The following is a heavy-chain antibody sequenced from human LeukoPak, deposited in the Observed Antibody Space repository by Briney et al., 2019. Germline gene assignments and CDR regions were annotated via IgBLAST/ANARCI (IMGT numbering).Heavy chain of an antibody. V-gene: IGHV4-59*02. D-gene: IGHD3-22*01. Sequence: PSETLSLTCTVSGGSVSSYYWSWIRQPPGKGLEWIGYIDSSGSTNYNPSLKSRVTFSFDTSKNQFSLKLSSVTAADAAVYYCARGGYYDSSGYTSYYFDYWGQGTLVTVSS. CDR1: GGSVSSYY. CDR2: IDSSGST. CDR3: ARGGYYDSSGYTSYYFDY. J-gene: IGHJ4*02.